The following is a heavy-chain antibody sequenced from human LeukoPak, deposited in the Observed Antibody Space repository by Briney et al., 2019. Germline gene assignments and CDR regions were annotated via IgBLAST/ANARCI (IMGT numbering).Heavy chain of an antibody. CDR3: ASESRYCSSTSCYQYFQH. J-gene: IGHJ1*01. D-gene: IGHD2-2*01. V-gene: IGHV4-30-4*08. CDR1: GGSISSGDYY. CDR2: IYYSGST. Sequence: SETLSLTCTVSGGSISSGDYYWSWIRQPPGKGLEWIGYIYYSGSTYYNPSLKSRVTISVDTSKNQFSLKLSSVTAADTAVYYCASESRYCSSTSCYQYFQHWGQGTLVTVSS.